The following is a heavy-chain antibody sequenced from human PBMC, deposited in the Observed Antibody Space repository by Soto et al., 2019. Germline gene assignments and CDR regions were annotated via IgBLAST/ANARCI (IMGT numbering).Heavy chain of an antibody. V-gene: IGHV4-34*01. CDR2: INHSGST. D-gene: IGHD3-3*01. CDR3: ASMRIFGVVISDY. CDR1: GGSFSGYY. Sequence: SETLSLTCAVYGGSFSGYYWSWIRQPPGKGLEWIGEINHSGSTNYNPSLKSRVTISVDTSKNQFSLKLSSVTAADTAVYYCASMRIFGVVISDYWGQGTLVTVSS. J-gene: IGHJ4*02.